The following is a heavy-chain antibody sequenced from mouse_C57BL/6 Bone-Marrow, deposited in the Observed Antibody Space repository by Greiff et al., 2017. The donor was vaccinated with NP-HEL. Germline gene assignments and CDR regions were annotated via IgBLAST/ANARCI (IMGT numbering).Heavy chain of an antibody. CDR2: ISDGGSYT. J-gene: IGHJ1*03. D-gene: IGHD1-1*01. Sequence: EVQLVESGGGLVKPGGSLKLSCAASGFTFSSYAMSWVRQTPEQRLEWVATISDGGSYTYYPDNVKGRFTIYRDNAKNNLYLQMSHLKSEDTAMYYCARDRPYGSSYGYFDVWGTGTTVTVSS. V-gene: IGHV5-4*01. CDR1: GFTFSSYA. CDR3: ARDRPYGSSYGYFDV.